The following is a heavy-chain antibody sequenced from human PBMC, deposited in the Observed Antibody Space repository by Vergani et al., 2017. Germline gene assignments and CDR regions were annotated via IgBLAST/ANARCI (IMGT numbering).Heavy chain of an antibody. CDR3: ARVVLSWSGYYTVGWFDP. CDR1: GYTFTSYD. J-gene: IGHJ5*02. Sequence: QVQLVQSGAEVKKPGASVKVSCKASGYTFTSYDINWVRQATGQGLEWMGWMNPNSGNTGYAQKFQGRVTMTRNTSISTAYMELSSLRSEDTAVYYCARVVLSWSGYYTVGWFDPWGQGTLVTVSS. D-gene: IGHD3-3*01. CDR2: MNPNSGNT. V-gene: IGHV1-8*01.